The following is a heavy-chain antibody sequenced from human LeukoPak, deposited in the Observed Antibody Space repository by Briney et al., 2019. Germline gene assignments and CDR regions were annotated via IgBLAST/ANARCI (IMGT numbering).Heavy chain of an antibody. V-gene: IGHV3-7*01. J-gene: IGHJ6*03. Sequence: PGGSLRLSCAASGFTFSSYWMSWVRQAPGKGLEWVANIKQDGSEKYYVDSVKGRFTISRDNAKNSLYLQMNSLRAEDTAVYYCARDTPLVELDYYYMDVWGKGTTVTVSS. D-gene: IGHD2-8*02. CDR2: IKQDGSEK. CDR3: ARDTPLVELDYYYMDV. CDR1: GFTFSSYW.